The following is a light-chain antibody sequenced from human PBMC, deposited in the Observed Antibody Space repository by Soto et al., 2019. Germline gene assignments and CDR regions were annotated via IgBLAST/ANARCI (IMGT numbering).Light chain of an antibody. CDR1: QSVRSNY. J-gene: IGKJ4*01. Sequence: EIVLTQSPGTLSLSPGERATLSCRASQSVRSNYLAWYQQKPGQAPRLLIYGASSRATGIPDRFSGSGSGTDFTLTINRLEPEDFAVYFCQQYCSSPRTFGRGTKVEIK. CDR3: QQYCSSPRT. V-gene: IGKV3-20*01. CDR2: GAS.